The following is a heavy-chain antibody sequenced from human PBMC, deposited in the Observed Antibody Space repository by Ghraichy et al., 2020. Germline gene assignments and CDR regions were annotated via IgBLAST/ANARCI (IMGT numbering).Heavy chain of an antibody. V-gene: IGHV1-8*01. CDR2: MNPNSGNT. CDR1: GYTFTSYD. Sequence: ASVKVSCKASGYTFTSYDINWVRQATGQGLEWMGWMNPNSGNTGYAQKFQGRVTMTRNTSISTAYMELSSLRSEDTAVYYCARGRKVVWPLGYWGQGTLVTVSS. J-gene: IGHJ4*02. D-gene: IGHD2-15*01. CDR3: ARGRKVVWPLGY.